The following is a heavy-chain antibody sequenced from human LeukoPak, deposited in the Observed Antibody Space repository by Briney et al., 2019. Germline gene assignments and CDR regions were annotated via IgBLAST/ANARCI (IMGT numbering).Heavy chain of an antibody. CDR2: IIPIFGTA. CDR3: ATVPIAVAGTGLWY. CDR1: GGTFSSYA. Sequence: ASVKVSCKASGGTFSSYAISWVRQAPGQGLEWMGGIIPIFGTANYAQKFQGRVTMTEDTSTDTAYMELSSLRSEDTAVYYCATVPIAVAGTGLWYWGQGTLVTVSS. V-gene: IGHV1-69*06. J-gene: IGHJ4*02. D-gene: IGHD6-19*01.